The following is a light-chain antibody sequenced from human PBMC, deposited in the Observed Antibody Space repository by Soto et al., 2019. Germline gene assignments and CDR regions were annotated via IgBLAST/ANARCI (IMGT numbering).Light chain of an antibody. CDR3: QHYHTWPST. J-gene: IGKJ4*01. CDR2: GAS. Sequence: DIFMSQSPATLSVSPGERVTFSCRASQGVSRKLAWYQHKPGQAPRLLISGASTGATGIPARFSGSGSGTEFTLTISSLQSEDCAIYYCQHYHTWPSTFGGGTMVDIK. CDR1: QGVSRK. V-gene: IGKV3-15*01.